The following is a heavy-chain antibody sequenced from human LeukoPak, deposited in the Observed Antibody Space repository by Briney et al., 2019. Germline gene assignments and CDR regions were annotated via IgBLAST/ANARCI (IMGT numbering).Heavy chain of an antibody. J-gene: IGHJ4*02. CDR3: AKDGGWELLEVFGY. V-gene: IGHV3-30*18. Sequence: PGRSLRLSCAASGFTFSSYGMHWVRQAPGKGLEWVAVISYDGSNKYYADSVKGRFTISRDNSKNTLYLQMNSLRAEDTAVYYCAKDGGWELLEVFGYWGQGTLFTVSS. CDR2: ISYDGSNK. CDR1: GFTFSSYG. D-gene: IGHD1-26*01.